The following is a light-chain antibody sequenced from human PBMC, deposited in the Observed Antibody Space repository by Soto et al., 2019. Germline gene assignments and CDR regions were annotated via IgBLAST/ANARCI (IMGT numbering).Light chain of an antibody. CDR1: QSVSSY. CDR2: DAS. V-gene: IGKV3-11*01. Sequence: EIVLTQSPATLSLSPGERATLSCRASQSVSSYLAWYQQKPGQAPRLLIYDASNRATGIPARFSGSGSGTDFTLTISSLEAEDFAVYYCQQRSNFTFGPGTKVDIK. CDR3: QQRSNFT. J-gene: IGKJ3*01.